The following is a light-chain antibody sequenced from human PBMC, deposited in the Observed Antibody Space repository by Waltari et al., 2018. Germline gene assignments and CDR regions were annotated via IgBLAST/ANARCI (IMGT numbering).Light chain of an antibody. CDR2: AAS. CDR3: QHYVNLPVT. J-gene: IGKJ1*01. CDR1: QRVIRA. Sequence: EIVLTQSPGTLSLSPGERATLSSRASQRVIRALAWYQQKPGQAPRLLNYAASTRATGVPDRFSGSGSGTDFSLTISRLDPEDFAVYYCQHYVNLPVTFGQGTKVEI. V-gene: IGKV3-20*01.